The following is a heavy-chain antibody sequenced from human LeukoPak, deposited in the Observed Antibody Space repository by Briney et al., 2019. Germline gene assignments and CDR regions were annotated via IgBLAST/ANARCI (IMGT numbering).Heavy chain of an antibody. Sequence: GGSLRLSCAASGFTFSSYEMNWVRQAPGKGLEWVTYIRFDGSSKDYADSVQGRFTISRDNSKNMLYLQMNSLRPEDTAVYYCAKDKKYSTGYYVPFDYWGQGTLVTVSS. V-gene: IGHV3-30*02. J-gene: IGHJ4*02. CDR2: IRFDGSSK. CDR1: GFTFSSYE. CDR3: AKDKKYSTGYYVPFDY. D-gene: IGHD6-19*01.